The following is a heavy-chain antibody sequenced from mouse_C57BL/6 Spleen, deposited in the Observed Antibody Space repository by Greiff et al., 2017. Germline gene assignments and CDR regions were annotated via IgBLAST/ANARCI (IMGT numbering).Heavy chain of an antibody. V-gene: IGHV3-6*01. CDR1: GYSITSGYY. CDR3: ALTGTGFAY. J-gene: IGHJ3*01. Sequence: EVQLQESGPGLVKPSQSLSLTCSVTGYSITSGYYWNWIRQFPGNKLEWMGYISYDGSNNYNPSLKNRISITRDTSKNQFFLKLNSVTTEDTATYYCALTGTGFAYWGQGTLVTVSA. D-gene: IGHD4-1*01. CDR2: ISYDGSN.